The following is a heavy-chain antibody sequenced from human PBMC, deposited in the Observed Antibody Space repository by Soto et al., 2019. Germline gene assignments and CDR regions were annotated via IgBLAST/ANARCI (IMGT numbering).Heavy chain of an antibody. Sequence: QVQMVESGGGVVQPGKSLRLSCAASGFTLSSFAMHWVRQAPGKGLEWVAVTSSDGSKEYYADSVKGRLTISRDNSKNTLDLQMNSLRADDTAVFYCARAEYTSGWYFMGIDYWGQGTLVTVSS. CDR2: TSSDGSKE. V-gene: IGHV3-30*04. D-gene: IGHD6-19*01. CDR3: ARAEYTSGWYFMGIDY. J-gene: IGHJ4*02. CDR1: GFTLSSFA.